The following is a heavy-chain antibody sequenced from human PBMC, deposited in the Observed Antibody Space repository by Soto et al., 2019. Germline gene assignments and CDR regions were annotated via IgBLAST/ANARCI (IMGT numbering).Heavy chain of an antibody. CDR3: ASDLGGWPDY. J-gene: IGHJ4*02. D-gene: IGHD6-19*01. CDR2: INAGSGNT. CDR1: GYTFTIYA. Sequence: QVQLVQSGSEVKKPGASVKVSCKASGYTFTIYAIHWVRQAPGQRLEWMGWINAGSGNTKYSQKFQDRVTITRDTSASTAYMELRSLRSEDTAVYYCASDLGGWPDYWGQGPRVSVSS. V-gene: IGHV1-3*01.